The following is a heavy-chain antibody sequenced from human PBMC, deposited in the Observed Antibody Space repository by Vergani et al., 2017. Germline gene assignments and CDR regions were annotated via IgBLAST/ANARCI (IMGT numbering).Heavy chain of an antibody. D-gene: IGHD2-2*01. CDR3: AREVVVVPAAIKYYYYYMDV. Sequence: QVQLQQSGPGLVKPSQTLLLTCAISGDSVSSNSAAWNWIRQSPSRGLEWLGRTYYRSKWYNDYAVSVKSRITINPDTSKNQFSLQLNSVTPEDTAVYYCAREVVVVPAAIKYYYYYMDVWGKGTTVTVSS. CDR2: TYYRSKWYN. V-gene: IGHV6-1*01. J-gene: IGHJ6*03. CDR1: GDSVSSNSAA.